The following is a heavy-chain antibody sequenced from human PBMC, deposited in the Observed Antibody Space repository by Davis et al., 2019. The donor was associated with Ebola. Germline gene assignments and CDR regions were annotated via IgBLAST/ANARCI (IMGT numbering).Heavy chain of an antibody. CDR1: GYSISSDYY. V-gene: IGHV4-38-2*02. Sequence: SETLSLTCSVSGYSISSDYYWGWIRQPPGKGLEWIGYIYYNGNTNYNPSLKSRVTLSVDTSKSQFSLKLSSVTAADTAVYYCARDHSLSSGSYYYYYGMDVWGKGTTVTVSS. D-gene: IGHD1-26*01. J-gene: IGHJ6*04. CDR3: ARDHSLSSGSYYYYYGMDV. CDR2: IYYNGNT.